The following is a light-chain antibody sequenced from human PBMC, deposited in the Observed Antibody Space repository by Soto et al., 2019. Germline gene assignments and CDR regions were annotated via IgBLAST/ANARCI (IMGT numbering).Light chain of an antibody. V-gene: IGLV2-23*02. Sequence: QSVLTQPASVSGSPGQSITISCTGTSSDVGTYNLVSWYQHLPGKAPKLMIYEVNKRPSGISDRFSGSKSVNTASLTISGLQAEDEADYYCCAYVGGSALVFGGGTKVTVL. CDR3: CAYVGGSALV. CDR1: SSDVGTYNL. CDR2: EVN. J-gene: IGLJ2*01.